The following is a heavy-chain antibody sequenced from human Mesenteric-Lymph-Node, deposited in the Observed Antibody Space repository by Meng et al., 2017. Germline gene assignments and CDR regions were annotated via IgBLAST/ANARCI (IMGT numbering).Heavy chain of an antibody. CDR3: TPDPWGY. V-gene: IGHV3-15*01. J-gene: IGHJ4*02. D-gene: IGHD3-16*01. CDR2: IKSNGDGGTT. CDR1: GITFKDAW. Sequence: VQLVESGGGCVNPGGSLRLSCAVSGITFKDAWMSWVRQAPGKGLEWVGRIKSNGDGGTTDYAAPVKGRFTISRDDSKNTLFLQMDSLKTEDTAVYYCTPDPWGYWGQVTLVTVSS.